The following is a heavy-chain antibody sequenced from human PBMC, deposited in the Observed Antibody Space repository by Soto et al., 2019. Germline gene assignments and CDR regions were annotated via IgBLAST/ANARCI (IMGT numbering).Heavy chain of an antibody. D-gene: IGHD3-3*02. Sequence: QVQLVQSGTEVKKPGASVKVSCKASGYTFLAFYIHWVRQAPGQGLEWMGFINPSGGGTTYAQQYQGSLTMTRDTSTSTVYMELISLRSEDTAIYYCARDKPFSAGYWGQGTLVT. CDR2: INPSGGGT. J-gene: IGHJ4*02. CDR3: ARDKPFSAGY. CDR1: GYTFLAFY. V-gene: IGHV1-46*01.